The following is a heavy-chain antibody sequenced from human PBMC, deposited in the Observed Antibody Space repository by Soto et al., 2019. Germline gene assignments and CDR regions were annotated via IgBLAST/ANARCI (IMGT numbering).Heavy chain of an antibody. CDR1: GGTFSSYA. CDR2: IIPIFGTA. D-gene: IGHD2-15*01. V-gene: IGHV1-69*06. J-gene: IGHJ3*02. Sequence: RASVKVSCKASGGTFSSYAISWVRQAPGQGLEWMGGIIPIFGTANYAQKFQGRVTITADKSTSTAYMELSSLRSEDTAVYYCASSEIVVVVAATPGAFDIWGQGTMVTVSS. CDR3: ASSEIVVVVAATPGAFDI.